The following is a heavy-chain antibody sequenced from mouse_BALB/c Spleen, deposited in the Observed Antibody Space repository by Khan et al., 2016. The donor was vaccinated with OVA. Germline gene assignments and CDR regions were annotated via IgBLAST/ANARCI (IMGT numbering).Heavy chain of an antibody. V-gene: IGHV14-3*02. D-gene: IGHD2-3*01. Sequence: VQLQQSGAELVKPGASVKLSCTGSGFNFKDTYMHWVRQRPEQGLEWIGKIDPANGNTEYDPKFQGKATITADTSSNTAYLHLSSLTSEGTAVYYCARDGYYLYYYAMDYWGQGTSVTVSS. CDR1: GFNFKDTY. J-gene: IGHJ4*01. CDR2: IDPANGNT. CDR3: ARDGYYLYYYAMDY.